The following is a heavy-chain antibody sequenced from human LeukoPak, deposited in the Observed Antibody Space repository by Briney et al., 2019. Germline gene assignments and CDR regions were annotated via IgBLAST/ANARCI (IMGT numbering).Heavy chain of an antibody. V-gene: IGHV4-61*08. Sequence: SETLSLTGPALGASAYTGDYSWAWFPRPPGKGPEWIGDILYTGKTNYNPSLKSRVSISIDTSKNQFSLKLTSVTAADTAVYYCARVFDSWGQGTLVTVSS. J-gene: IGHJ4*02. CDR1: GASAYTGDYS. CDR2: ILYTGKT. CDR3: ARVFDS.